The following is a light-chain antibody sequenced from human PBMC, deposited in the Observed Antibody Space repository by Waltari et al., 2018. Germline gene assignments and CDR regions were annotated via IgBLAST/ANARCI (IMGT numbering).Light chain of an antibody. CDR3: QQYNSYSCG. V-gene: IGKV1-5*03. CDR1: QNIDTW. Sequence: DIHLTQSPSTLSASVGDRVTITCRASQNIDTWLAWYQQKPGKAPKLLIYKASYLQSGVPSRFSGRGSWTEFTLTIDSLQPDDFATYHCQQYNSYSCGFGPGTTVDLK. J-gene: IGKJ3*01. CDR2: KAS.